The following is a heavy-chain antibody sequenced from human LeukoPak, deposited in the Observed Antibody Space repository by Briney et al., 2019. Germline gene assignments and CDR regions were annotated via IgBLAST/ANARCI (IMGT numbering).Heavy chain of an antibody. CDR3: ARAPDSSGYYVAFDI. J-gene: IGHJ3*02. D-gene: IGHD3-22*01. Sequence: GASVKVSCKASGYTFTGYYMHWVRQAPGQGLEWMGIINPSGGSTSYAQKFQGRVTMTRDTSTSTVYMELSSLRSEDTAVYYCARAPDSSGYYVAFDIWGQGTMVTVSS. V-gene: IGHV1-46*01. CDR2: INPSGGST. CDR1: GYTFTGYY.